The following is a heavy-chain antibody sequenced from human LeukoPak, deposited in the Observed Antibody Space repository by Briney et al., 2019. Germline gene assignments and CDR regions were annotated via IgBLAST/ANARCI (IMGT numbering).Heavy chain of an antibody. V-gene: IGHV3-7*01. CDR3: TIDSWELRGY. CDR1: GFTLSRYW. CDR2: IKEDGSEK. J-gene: IGHJ4*02. D-gene: IGHD3-10*01. Sequence: GGSLRLSCAASGFTLSRYWMKWVRQAPGKGLEWVTNIKEDGSEKYYADSVKGRFTISRDNAKNSLYLQMSSLRVEDTAVYYCTIDSWELRGYWGQGTLVTVSS.